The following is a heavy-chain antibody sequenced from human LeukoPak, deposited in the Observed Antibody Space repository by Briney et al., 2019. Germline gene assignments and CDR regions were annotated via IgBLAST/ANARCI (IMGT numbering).Heavy chain of an antibody. J-gene: IGHJ6*03. D-gene: IGHD4-17*01. CDR3: ARDLRSYYYMDV. CDR1: GGTFSSYA. CDR2: IIPILGIA. V-gene: IGHV1-69*04. Sequence: ASVKVSCKASGGTFSSYAISWVRQAPGQGLEWMGRIIPILGIANYAQKFQGRVTITADKSTSTAYMELSSLRSEDTAVYYCARDLRSYYYMDVWGKGTTVTVSS.